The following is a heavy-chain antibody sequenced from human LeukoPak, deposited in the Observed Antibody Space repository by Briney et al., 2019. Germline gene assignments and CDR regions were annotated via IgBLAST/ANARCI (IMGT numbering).Heavy chain of an antibody. Sequence: PGGSLRLSCAASGFTFSTYWMSWVRQAPGKGLEWVANIKQDGSEKYYVDSVKGRFTISRDNAKNSLYLQMNSLRAEDTAVYYCARGGRAAAGYDAFGIWGQGTMVTVSS. CDR2: IKQDGSEK. D-gene: IGHD6-13*01. V-gene: IGHV3-7*04. CDR1: GFTFSTYW. J-gene: IGHJ3*02. CDR3: ARGGRAAAGYDAFGI.